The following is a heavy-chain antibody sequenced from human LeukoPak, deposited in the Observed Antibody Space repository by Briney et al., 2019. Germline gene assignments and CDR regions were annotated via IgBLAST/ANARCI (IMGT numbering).Heavy chain of an antibody. CDR3: ARYSGYYLSNFDY. Sequence: SETLSLTCAVYDVSFSGYYWSWIRQPPGKGLEWIGEINHSGSSNYNPSLKSRVTISVDTSKNQFSLKLSSVTAADTAVYYCARYSGYYLSNFDYWGQGTLVTVSS. D-gene: IGHD3-22*01. V-gene: IGHV4-34*01. J-gene: IGHJ4*02. CDR2: INHSGSS. CDR1: DVSFSGYY.